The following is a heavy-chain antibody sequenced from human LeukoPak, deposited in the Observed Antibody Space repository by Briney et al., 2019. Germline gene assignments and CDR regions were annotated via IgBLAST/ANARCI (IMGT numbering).Heavy chain of an antibody. CDR2: INHSGST. D-gene: IGHD2-8*02. CDR3: ARGEKDLSWWLRSPHLDY. Sequence: SETLSLTCADYGGSFSGYYWSWIRQPPGKGLEWIGEINHSGSTNYNPSLKSRVTISVDTSKNQFSLKLSSVTAADTAVYYCARGEKDLSWWLRSPHLDYWGQGTLVTVSS. V-gene: IGHV4-34*01. J-gene: IGHJ4*02. CDR1: GGSFSGYY.